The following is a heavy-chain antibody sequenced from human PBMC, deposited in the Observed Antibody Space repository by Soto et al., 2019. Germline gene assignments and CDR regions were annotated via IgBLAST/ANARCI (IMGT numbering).Heavy chain of an antibody. D-gene: IGHD6-19*01. V-gene: IGHV4-31*03. Sequence: PSETLSLTCTVSGGSISSGGYYWSWIRQHPGKGLEWIGYIYYSGSTYYNPSLKSRVTISVDTSKNQFSLKLGSVTAADTAVYYCVRAWAVAGIFDYWGQGTLVTVSS. CDR1: GGSISSGGYY. J-gene: IGHJ4*02. CDR2: IYYSGST. CDR3: VRAWAVAGIFDY.